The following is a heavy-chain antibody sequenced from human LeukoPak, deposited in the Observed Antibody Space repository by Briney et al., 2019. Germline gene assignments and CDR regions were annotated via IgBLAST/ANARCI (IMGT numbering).Heavy chain of an antibody. CDR2: INSDGSST. D-gene: IGHD5-18*01. CDR1: GFTFSSYW. Sequence: GGSLRLSCAASGFTFSSYWMHWVRQAPGKGLVWVSRINSDGSSTSYADSVKGRFTISRDNAKNTLYLQMNSLRAEDAAVYYCARVETAMVRGVDYWGQGTLVTVSS. CDR3: ARVETAMVRGVDY. J-gene: IGHJ4*02. V-gene: IGHV3-74*01.